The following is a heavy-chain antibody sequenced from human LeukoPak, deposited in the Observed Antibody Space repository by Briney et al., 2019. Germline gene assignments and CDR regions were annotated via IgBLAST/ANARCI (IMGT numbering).Heavy chain of an antibody. CDR3: STAKYSSGWYGAFDI. D-gene: IGHD6-19*01. CDR2: INPSGGST. Sequence: ASVKVSCKASGYTFTSYYMHWVRQAPGQGLEWMGIINPSGGSTSYAQKFQGRVTMTRDMSTSTVYMELSSLRSEDTAVYYCSTAKYSSGWYGAFDIWGQGTMLTVSS. J-gene: IGHJ3*02. V-gene: IGHV1-46*01. CDR1: GYTFTSYY.